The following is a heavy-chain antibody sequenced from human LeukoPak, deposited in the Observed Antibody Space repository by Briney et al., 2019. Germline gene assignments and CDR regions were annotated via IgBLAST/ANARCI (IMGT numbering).Heavy chain of an antibody. CDR3: ARGVSTRDSHSWFDS. J-gene: IGHJ5*01. Sequence: SESLSLTCSVSGDLFTNRPQYCAWIRQPAGKGLEYIGSIYTSEKIYYNPSLQTRVTISADMSKKQFSLKVFSLTAADTAVYYCARGVSTRDSHSWFDSWGQGTLVTVSS. CDR2: IYTSEKI. D-gene: IGHD2-21*01. V-gene: IGHV4-39*07. CDR1: GDLFTNRPQY.